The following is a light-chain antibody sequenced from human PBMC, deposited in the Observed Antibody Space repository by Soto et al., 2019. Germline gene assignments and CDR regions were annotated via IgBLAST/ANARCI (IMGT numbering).Light chain of an antibody. CDR2: DAV. J-gene: IGKJ5*01. Sequence: EIVLTPSPGTLSLSPGEGVTLSCRASQSVISTHLAWYQQKPGQAPRLLIYDAVARATGIPDRFSGSASGTDFTLTINRLESEDFAVYYCQQYGSSPITFGQGTRLEIK. CDR1: QSVISTH. V-gene: IGKV3-20*01. CDR3: QQYGSSPIT.